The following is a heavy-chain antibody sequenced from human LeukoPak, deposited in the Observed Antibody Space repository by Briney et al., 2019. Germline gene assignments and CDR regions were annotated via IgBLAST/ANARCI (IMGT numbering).Heavy chain of an antibody. Sequence: PETRSLTCTVSGGSISSYYWSWIRQPPGKGLEWIGYIYYSGRTNYNPSLKSRVTISVDTSKNQFSLKLSSVTAADTAVYYCARKAGPYSGYDPYLDYWGQGTL. CDR2: IYYSGRT. D-gene: IGHD5-12*01. J-gene: IGHJ4*02. CDR3: ARKAGPYSGYDPYLDY. CDR1: GGSISSYY. V-gene: IGHV4-59*01.